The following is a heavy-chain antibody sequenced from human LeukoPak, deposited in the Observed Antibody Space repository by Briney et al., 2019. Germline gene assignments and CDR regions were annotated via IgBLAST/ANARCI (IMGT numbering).Heavy chain of an antibody. CDR3: ARHMIRGVRAFDI. CDR1: GGSFSGYY. CDR2: IYYSGTT. J-gene: IGHJ3*02. D-gene: IGHD3-10*01. V-gene: IGHV4-34*01. Sequence: SETLSLTCAVYGGSFSGYYWSWIRQPPGKGLEWIGSIYYSGTTYYNPSLKSRVTISVDTSKNQFSLKLSSVTAADTAVYYCARHMIRGVRAFDIWGQGTMVTVSS.